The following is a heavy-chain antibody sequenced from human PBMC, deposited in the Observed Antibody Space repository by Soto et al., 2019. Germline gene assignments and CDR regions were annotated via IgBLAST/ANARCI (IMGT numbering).Heavy chain of an antibody. D-gene: IGHD1-26*01. CDR2: IYYSGST. J-gene: IGHJ6*02. CDR3: ARGHSGSYGTGEGYYYGMDV. Sequence: QVQLQESGPGLVKPSETLSLTCTVSGGSISSYYWSWIRQPPGKGLEWIGYIYYSGSTNYNPSLKRRVTISVDTSKNQFSLKRSSVTAADTAVYYCARGHSGSYGTGEGYYYGMDVWGQGTTVTVSS. V-gene: IGHV4-59*01. CDR1: GGSISSYY.